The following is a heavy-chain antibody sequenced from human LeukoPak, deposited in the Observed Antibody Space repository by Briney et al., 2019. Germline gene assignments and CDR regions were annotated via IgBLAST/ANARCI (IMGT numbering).Heavy chain of an antibody. Sequence: GGSLRLSCAASGFTFSSYEMNWVRQAPGKGLEWVSSISSSGSTKYCADSLKGRFTISRDNARNSLYLQMNSLRAEDTAVYYCHYDSSGHDAFDIWGQGTMVTVSS. V-gene: IGHV3-48*03. CDR2: ISSSGSTK. CDR3: HYDSSGHDAFDI. CDR1: GFTFSSYE. J-gene: IGHJ3*02. D-gene: IGHD3-22*01.